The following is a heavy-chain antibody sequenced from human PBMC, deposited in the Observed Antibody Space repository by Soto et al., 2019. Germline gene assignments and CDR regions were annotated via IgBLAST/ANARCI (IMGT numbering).Heavy chain of an antibody. Sequence: QVQLQESGPGLVKPSQTLSLTCTVSGGSISSGGYYWSWIRQHPGKGLEWIGYIYYSGSTYYNPSLKVRVTIAVATSKNPFSLKLRSVTAADPAVYYCAREGVGFGELENWGQGTLVTVSS. J-gene: IGHJ4*02. CDR2: IYYSGST. CDR3: AREGVGFGELEN. V-gene: IGHV4-31*03. CDR1: GGSISSGGYY. D-gene: IGHD3-10*01.